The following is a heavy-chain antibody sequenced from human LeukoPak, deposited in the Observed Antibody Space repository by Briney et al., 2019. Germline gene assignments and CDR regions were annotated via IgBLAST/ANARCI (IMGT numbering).Heavy chain of an antibody. CDR1: GDSVSSNGAS. J-gene: IGHJ4*02. V-gene: IGHV6-1*01. CDR2: TYYRSQQWHS. D-gene: IGHD3-3*01. Sequence: SQALSLTCAISGDSVSSNGASWNWMGQSPSRGLEWLGRTYYRSQQWHSDYAPSVKGRITLNPDTSKNQFYLQLNSVTPEDTAVYYCGRETDFGVVTNWGQGTLVTVSS. CDR3: GRETDFGVVTN.